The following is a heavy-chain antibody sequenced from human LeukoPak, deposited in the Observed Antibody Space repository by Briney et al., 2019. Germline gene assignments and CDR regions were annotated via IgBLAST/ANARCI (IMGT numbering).Heavy chain of an antibody. CDR1: GGSISSYG. D-gene: IGHD2-2*01. J-gene: IGHJ4*02. CDR2: IYYSGGT. CDR3: ARHGWYQPLLN. Sequence: PSETLSLTCTVSGGSISSYGCSWIRQPPGKGLEWIGYIYYSGGTNYNPSLKSRVTISVDTSKNQFSLKLNSVTAADTAFYYCARHGWYQPLLNWGQGTLVTVSS. V-gene: IGHV4-59*08.